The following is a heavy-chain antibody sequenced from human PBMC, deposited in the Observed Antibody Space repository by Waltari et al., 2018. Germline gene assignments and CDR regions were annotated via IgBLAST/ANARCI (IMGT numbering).Heavy chain of an antibody. V-gene: IGHV1-18*01. CDR1: GYTFTSYG. Sequence: QIQLVQSGAEVKKPGASVKVSCKASGYTFTSYGISWVRQAPGQGLEWMGWISAYNGNTNYARKPQGRVTMTTDTSTSTAYMELRSLRSDDTAVYYCARCIAAAGKGGMDVWGQGTTVTVSS. CDR3: ARCIAAAGKGGMDV. CDR2: ISAYNGNT. D-gene: IGHD6-13*01. J-gene: IGHJ6*02.